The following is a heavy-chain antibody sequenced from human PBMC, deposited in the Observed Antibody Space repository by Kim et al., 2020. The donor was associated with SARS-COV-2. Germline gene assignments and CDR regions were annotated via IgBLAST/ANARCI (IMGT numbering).Heavy chain of an antibody. CDR1: GLIVNNYY. Sequence: GGSLRLSCVASGLIVNNYYMAWVRQAPGKGLEWVALISVSGTTHYTASARDRCIISCEISNDTLYLQLSSLRVEDTATVFCARTGFKYPFDDWCLG. CDR2: ISVSGTT. V-gene: IGHV3-66*01. J-gene: IGHJ3*01. CDR3: ARTGFKYPFDD.